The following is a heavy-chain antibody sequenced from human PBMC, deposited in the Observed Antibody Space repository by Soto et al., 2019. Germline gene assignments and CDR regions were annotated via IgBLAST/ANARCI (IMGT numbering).Heavy chain of an antibody. CDR2: ISNTGST. CDR3: AREIRYNVWSGSYTTAVHGLDV. D-gene: IGHD3-3*01. Sequence: SETLSLTCAVSGASISTNYWHWIRQPPGQGLEWIGYISNTGSTNYNPSLQSRGTISVDKSQNQISLRLSSVTAADTAVYFCAREIRYNVWSGSYTTAVHGLDVCGQGITVTVSS. V-gene: IGHV4-59*01. J-gene: IGHJ6*02. CDR1: GASISTNY.